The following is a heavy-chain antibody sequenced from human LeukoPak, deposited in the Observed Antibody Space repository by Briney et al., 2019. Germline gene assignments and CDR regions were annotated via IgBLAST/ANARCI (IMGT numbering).Heavy chain of an antibody. D-gene: IGHD3-22*01. CDR3: ASTPDYYGSSGYYFIVGYFDY. V-gene: IGHV1-18*01. Sequence: ASVKVSCKASGYTFTSYGISWVRQAPGQGLEWMGWISAYNGNTNYAQKLQGRVTMTTDTSTSTAYMELRSLRSDDTAVYYCASTPDYYGSSGYYFIVGYFDYWGQGTLVTVSS. CDR1: GYTFTSYG. CDR2: ISAYNGNT. J-gene: IGHJ4*02.